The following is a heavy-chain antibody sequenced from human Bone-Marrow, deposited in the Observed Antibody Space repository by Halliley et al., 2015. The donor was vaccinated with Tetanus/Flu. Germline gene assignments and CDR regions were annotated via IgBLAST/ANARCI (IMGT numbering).Heavy chain of an antibody. J-gene: IGHJ3*01. CDR1: GFDFTTSW. CDR2: VYPDDSDT. V-gene: IGHV5-51*01. D-gene: IGHD2-2*01. CDR3: ASLKSFTTEDAFDV. Sequence: VQLVQSGAEVKKPGESLKISCKGSGFDFTTSWIGWVRQMPGKGLEWMGVVYPDDSDTRYSPSFLGQVTISADKSINTAYLQWGSLKASDTAMYYCASLKSFTTEDAFDVWGQGTKVTVSS.